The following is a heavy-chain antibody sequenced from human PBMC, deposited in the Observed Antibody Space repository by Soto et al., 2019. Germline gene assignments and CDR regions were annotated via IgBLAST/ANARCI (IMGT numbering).Heavy chain of an antibody. CDR1: GGTVASSHW. V-gene: IGHV4-4*02. J-gene: IGHJ5*02. D-gene: IGHD2-21*02. CDR3: AREIVTAGGNNYFDP. Sequence: SETLSLTCGVSGGTVASSHWWSWFRQSPGGGLEWIGNVYHTGDTNLNPSLQSRVTISVDKSNNQFSLRLNSLTAADTAVYFCAREIVTAGGNNYFDPWGPGTLVTVSS. CDR2: VYHTGDT.